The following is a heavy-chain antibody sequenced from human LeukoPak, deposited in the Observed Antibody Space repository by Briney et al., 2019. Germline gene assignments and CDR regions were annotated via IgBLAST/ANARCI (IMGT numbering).Heavy chain of an antibody. V-gene: IGHV3-23*01. CDR2: ISGSGGST. CDR1: GFTFSSYA. J-gene: IGHJ4*02. Sequence: GGSLRLSCAASGFTFSSYAMSWVRQAPGKGLEWVSGISGSGGSTDYAASVKGRFTISRDNSKNTLYLQMNSRRADDTAVYYCAKDRQGSWYYFDYWGQGTLVTVSS. CDR3: AKDRQGSWYYFDY. D-gene: IGHD6-19*01.